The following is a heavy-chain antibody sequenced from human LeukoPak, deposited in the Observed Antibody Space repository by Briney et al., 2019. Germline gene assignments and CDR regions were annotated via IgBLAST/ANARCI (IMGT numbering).Heavy chain of an antibody. D-gene: IGHD5-12*01. CDR3: ITVYDSVAN. CDR2: IKSRPDGGTT. V-gene: IGHV3-15*01. J-gene: IGHJ4*02. Sequence: GGSLRLSCAASGFTFTNAWMDWVRQAPGKGLEWVGRIKSRPDGGTTDFAAPVKGRFTITRDDSKNTLYLHMNSLKTEDTAVYYCITVYDSVANWGRGTLVTVSS. CDR1: GFTFTNAW.